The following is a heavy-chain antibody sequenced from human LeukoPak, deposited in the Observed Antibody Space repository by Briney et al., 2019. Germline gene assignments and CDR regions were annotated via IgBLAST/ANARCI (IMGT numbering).Heavy chain of an antibody. D-gene: IGHD3-22*01. CDR3: ARGGDYYDSSGPSAVGAFDI. CDR2: IYYTGST. J-gene: IGHJ3*02. V-gene: IGHV4-31*03. Sequence: SETLSLTCTVSGDSVTSVGYYWVWIRQHPGKGLEWIGYIYYTGSTSYNPSLKSRLSISADTSKNQLSLKLSSVTAADTAVYYCARGGDYYDSSGPSAVGAFDIWGQGTMVTVSS. CDR1: GDSVTSVGYY.